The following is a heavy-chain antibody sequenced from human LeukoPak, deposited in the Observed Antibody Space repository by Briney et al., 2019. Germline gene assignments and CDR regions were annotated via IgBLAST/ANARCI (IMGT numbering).Heavy chain of an antibody. D-gene: IGHD3-10*02. V-gene: IGHV3-23*01. CDR2: ISGSGGSA. J-gene: IGHJ6*04. CDR1: GFTFSNYA. CDR3: AELGITMIGGV. Sequence: GGSLRLSCVASGFTFSNYAMSWVRQAPGKGLEWVSGISGSGGSAYYADSVKGRFTISRDNAKNSLYLQMNSLRAEDTAVYYCAELGITMIGGVWGKGTTVTVSS.